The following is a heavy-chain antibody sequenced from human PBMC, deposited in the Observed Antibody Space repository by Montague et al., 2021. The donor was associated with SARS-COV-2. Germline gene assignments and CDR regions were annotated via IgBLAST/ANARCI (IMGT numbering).Heavy chain of an antibody. V-gene: IGHV4-39*07. CDR2: ISYSGST. CDR3: ARDHYHSSWFKY. J-gene: IGHJ4*02. CDR1: GGSSSSSIYY. D-gene: IGHD6-13*01. Sequence: SETLSLTCTVSGGSSSSSIYYWGWIRQPPGKGLEWIGTISYSGSTYHNPSLQSRVAISVDTSKKRFSLKLTSVTAADTAVYFCARDHYHSSWFKYWGPGTLGTVSS.